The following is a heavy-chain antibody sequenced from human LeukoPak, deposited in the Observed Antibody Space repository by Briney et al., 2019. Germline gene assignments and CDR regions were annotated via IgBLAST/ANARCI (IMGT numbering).Heavy chain of an antibody. D-gene: IGHD6-19*01. CDR2: ISGSGGST. CDR1: GFTFSSYA. Sequence: PGGSPRLSCAASGFTFSSYAISWVRQAPGKGLEWGSAISGSGGSTYYADYVKGRFTIPRDNSKNTLYLQMNSLRAEDTDVYYCAHGREWLAMKYWGQGTLVTVSS. J-gene: IGHJ4*02. V-gene: IGHV3-23*01. CDR3: AHGREWLAMKY.